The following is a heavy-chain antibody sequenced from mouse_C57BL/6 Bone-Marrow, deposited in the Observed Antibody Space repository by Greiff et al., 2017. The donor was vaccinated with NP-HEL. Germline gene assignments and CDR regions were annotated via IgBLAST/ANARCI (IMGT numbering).Heavy chain of an antibody. J-gene: IGHJ3*01. CDR3: ARREIYDGYAWFAY. CDR1: GYAFTNYS. Sequence: QVQLQQSGAELVRPGTSVKVSCKASGYAFTNYSIEWVKQRPGQGLEWIGVINPGSGGTNYNEKFKGKATLTADKSSSTAYMQLSSLTSEDSAVYSCARREIYDGYAWFAYWGQGTLVTVSA. D-gene: IGHD2-3*01. CDR2: INPGSGGT. V-gene: IGHV1-54*01.